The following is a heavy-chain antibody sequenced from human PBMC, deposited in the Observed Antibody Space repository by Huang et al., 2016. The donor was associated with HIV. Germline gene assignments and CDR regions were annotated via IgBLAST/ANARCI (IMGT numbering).Heavy chain of an antibody. J-gene: IGHJ4*02. CDR1: GFTFSSYS. CDR2: ISSSSSYI. CDR3: ARALPRGMVIDY. D-gene: IGHD2-8*01. V-gene: IGHV3-21*01. Sequence: EVQLVESGGGLVKPGGSLRLSCAASGFTFSSYSMNWVRQAPGKGLEWVSFISSSSSYIYYADSVKGRFTISRDNAKNSLYLQMNSLRAEDTAVYYCARALPRGMVIDYWGQGTLVTVSS.